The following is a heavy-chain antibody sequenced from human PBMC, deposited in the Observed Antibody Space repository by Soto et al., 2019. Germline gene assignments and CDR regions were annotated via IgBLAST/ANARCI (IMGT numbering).Heavy chain of an antibody. CDR3: AMDIVVLVAFTC. D-gene: IGHD2-15*01. V-gene: IGHV3-23*01. CDR1: GFTFSSYA. CDR2: ISGSGASI. Sequence: GGSLRLSCAASGFTFSSYAMSWVRQAPGKGLEWVSAISGSGASIYYADSLKGRFNISRDNSKNTLYLQVNSLRDEDTAVYYFAMDIVVLVAFTCWVQVTRVTVSP. J-gene: IGHJ4*02.